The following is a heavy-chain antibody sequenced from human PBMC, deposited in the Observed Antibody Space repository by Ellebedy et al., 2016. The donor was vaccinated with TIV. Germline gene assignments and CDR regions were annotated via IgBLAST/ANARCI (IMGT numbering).Heavy chain of an antibody. V-gene: IGHV3-9*01. CDR1: GFTFDDYA. Sequence: GGSLRLXXAASGFTFDDYAMHWVRQTPGKGLQWVSGISWNSGSIGYADSVRGRFTISRDNAKNSLYLQMTGLGAEDTATYYCTRDNFDLWGQGTLVTVSS. CDR3: TRDNFDL. CDR2: ISWNSGSI. J-gene: IGHJ4*02.